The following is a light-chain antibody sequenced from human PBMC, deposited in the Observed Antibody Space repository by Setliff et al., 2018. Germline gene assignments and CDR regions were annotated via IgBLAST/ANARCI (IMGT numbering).Light chain of an antibody. CDR2: ANS. CDR3: ATWDDGLNGAV. CDR1: RSNVGPNT. Sequence: QSVLTQPPSASGTPGQRVTISCSGSRSNVGPNTVDWYQQLPGTAPKLLVFANSQRPSGVPDRFSGSKSGTTASLVISGLQSEDEAHYYCATWDDGLNGAVFGGGTKVT. V-gene: IGLV1-44*01. J-gene: IGLJ2*01.